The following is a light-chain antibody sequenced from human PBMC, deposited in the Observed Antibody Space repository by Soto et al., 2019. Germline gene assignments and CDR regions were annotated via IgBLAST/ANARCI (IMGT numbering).Light chain of an antibody. J-gene: IGKJ1*01. CDR1: QSISSW. CDR3: QQYNSYPT. Sequence: DIPMTQSPSTLSASVGDRVTITCRASQSISSWLAWYQQKPGKAPKLLINDASSLESGVPSRFSGSGSGTEFTLTISSLQPDDFATYYCQQYNSYPTFGQGTKVEIK. CDR2: DAS. V-gene: IGKV1-5*01.